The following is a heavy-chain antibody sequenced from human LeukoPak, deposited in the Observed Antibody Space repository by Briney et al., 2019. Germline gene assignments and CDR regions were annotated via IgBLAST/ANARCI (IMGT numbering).Heavy chain of an antibody. V-gene: IGHV1-18*01. CDR3: ARDRGNVRLLWFGESTSHFDY. D-gene: IGHD3-10*01. CDR2: ISAYNGNT. CDR1: GGTFSSYA. Sequence: ASVKVSCKASGGTFSSYAISWVRQAPGQGLEWMGWISAYNGNTNYAQKLQGRVTMTTDTSTSTAYMELRSLRSDDTAVYYCARDRGNVRLLWFGESTSHFDYWGQGTLVTVSS. J-gene: IGHJ4*02.